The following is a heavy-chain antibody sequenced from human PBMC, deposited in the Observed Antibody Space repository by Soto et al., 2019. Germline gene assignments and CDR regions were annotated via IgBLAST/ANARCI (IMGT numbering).Heavy chain of an antibody. CDR1: GFTFSSYG. Sequence: QVQLVESGGGVVQPGRSLRLSCAASGFTFSSYGMHWVRQAPGKGLEWVAVISYDGSNKYYADSMKGRFTSSRDNSKNTLYLQMNSLRAEDTAVYYCAKDRGYSSSGYFMDYWGQGTLVTVSS. J-gene: IGHJ4*02. CDR3: AKDRGYSSSGYFMDY. D-gene: IGHD6-13*01. V-gene: IGHV3-30*18. CDR2: ISYDGSNK.